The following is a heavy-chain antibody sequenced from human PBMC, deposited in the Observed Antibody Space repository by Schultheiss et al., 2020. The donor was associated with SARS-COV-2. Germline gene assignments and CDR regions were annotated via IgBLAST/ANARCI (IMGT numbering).Heavy chain of an antibody. Sequence: GGSLRLSCAASGFTHSDDGMHWVRRAPGKGLEWVSAISGSGGSTYYADSVKGRFTISRDNSKNTLYLQMNSLRAEDTAVYYCAKTMGGAIWGQGTMVTVSS. CDR2: ISGSGGST. D-gene: IGHD1-26*01. CDR3: AKTMGGAI. CDR1: GFTHSDDG. V-gene: IGHV3-23*01. J-gene: IGHJ3*02.